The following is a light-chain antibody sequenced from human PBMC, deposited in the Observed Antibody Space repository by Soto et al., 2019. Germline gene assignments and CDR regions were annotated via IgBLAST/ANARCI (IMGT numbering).Light chain of an antibody. CDR3: QQTDSFTLT. Sequence: IQRTQSPSTLSGSVGDRVPITCRASRGISRALAWYQKKPGKAPKVVIYDASSLGSGVPSRFSGYGSGTDFNLIISRLQTEEFATYYCQQTDSFTLTFGGGTKVDIK. V-gene: IGKV1-13*02. CDR1: RGISRA. CDR2: DAS. J-gene: IGKJ4*01.